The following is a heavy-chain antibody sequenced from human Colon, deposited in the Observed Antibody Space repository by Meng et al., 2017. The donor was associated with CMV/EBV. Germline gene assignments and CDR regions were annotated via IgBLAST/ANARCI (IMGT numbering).Heavy chain of an antibody. D-gene: IGHD2-2*01. CDR3: ARDGFAAAFFDY. Sequence: GGSLRLSCAASGFTFSSYDMTWVRQAPGKGLEWIAYISSSGSTIFYADSVKGRFTIYRDNAEKSLYLEMNNLRAEDTAVYFCARDGFAAAFFDYWGQGTLVTVSS. CDR1: GFTFSSYD. J-gene: IGHJ4*02. V-gene: IGHV3-48*03. CDR2: ISSSGSTI.